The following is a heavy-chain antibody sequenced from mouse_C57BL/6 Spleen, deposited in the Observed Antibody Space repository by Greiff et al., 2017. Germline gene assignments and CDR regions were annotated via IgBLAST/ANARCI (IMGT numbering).Heavy chain of an antibody. D-gene: IGHD4-1*01. CDR1: GFTFSSYG. Sequence: EVMLVESGGDLVKPGGSLKLSCAASGFTFSSYGMSWVRQTPDKRLEWVATISSGGSYTYYPDSVKGRFTISRDNAKNTQYLQMSSLKSEDTAMYYCARQKTGSYWGQGTLVTVSA. CDR3: ARQKTGSY. V-gene: IGHV5-6*02. CDR2: ISSGGSYT. J-gene: IGHJ3*01.